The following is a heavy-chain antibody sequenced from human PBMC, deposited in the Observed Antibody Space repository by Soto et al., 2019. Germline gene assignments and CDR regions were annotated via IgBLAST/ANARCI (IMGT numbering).Heavy chain of an antibody. D-gene: IGHD4-17*01. CDR2: IYYSGST. CDR3: ARGVNGDYDY. J-gene: IGHJ4*02. Sequence: KQSQTLSLTCTVSGGSISSYYWSWIRQPPGKGLEWIGYIYYSGSTNYNPSLKSRVTISVDTSKNQFSLKLSSVTAADTAVYYCARGVNGDYDYWGQGTLVTVSS. V-gene: IGHV4-59*01. CDR1: GGSISSYY.